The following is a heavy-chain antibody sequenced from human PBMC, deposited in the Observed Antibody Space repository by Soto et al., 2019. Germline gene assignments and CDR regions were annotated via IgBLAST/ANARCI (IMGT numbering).Heavy chain of an antibody. J-gene: IGHJ4*02. V-gene: IGHV3-15*07. CDR3: TTDLPPDQIDY. CDR2: IKSKTDGGTT. CDR1: GFTFRKGW. Sequence: XXSLSPSSAACGFTFRKGWMHWVRQAPGKGREWVGRIKSKTDGGTTDYAAPVKGRFTISRDDSKNTLYLQMNSLKTEDTAVYYCTTDLPPDQIDYWGQGTLVTVSS.